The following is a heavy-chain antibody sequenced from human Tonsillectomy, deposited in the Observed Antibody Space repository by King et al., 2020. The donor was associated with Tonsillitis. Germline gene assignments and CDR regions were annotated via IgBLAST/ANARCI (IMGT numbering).Heavy chain of an antibody. J-gene: IGHJ4*02. CDR3: ARLYGSGSYTPDYFDY. CDR2: IYYSGST. V-gene: IGHV4-59*01. D-gene: IGHD3-10*01. CDR1: GGSISSYY. Sequence: VQLQESGPGLVKPSETLSLTCTVSGGSISSYYWSWIRQPPGKGLEWIGYIYYSGSTNYNPSLKSRVTISVDTSKNQFSLKLSSVTAADTAVYHCARLYGSGSYTPDYFDYWGQGTLVTVSS.